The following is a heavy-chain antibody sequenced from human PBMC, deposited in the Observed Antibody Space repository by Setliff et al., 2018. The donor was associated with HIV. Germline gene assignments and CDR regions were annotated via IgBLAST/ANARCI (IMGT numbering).Heavy chain of an antibody. CDR1: GYTFTTYD. Sequence: ASVKVSCKASGYTFTTYDITWVRQAPGQGLEWLGWISPYNGHTNFAQKFQGRVTMTTDTATSTAYMEVRSLRSDDTAVYYCAMTDYGGNSGGNYFDYWGQGSLVTSPQ. CDR2: ISPYNGHT. J-gene: IGHJ4*02. D-gene: IGHD4-17*01. CDR3: AMTDYGGNSGGNYFDY. V-gene: IGHV1-18*01.